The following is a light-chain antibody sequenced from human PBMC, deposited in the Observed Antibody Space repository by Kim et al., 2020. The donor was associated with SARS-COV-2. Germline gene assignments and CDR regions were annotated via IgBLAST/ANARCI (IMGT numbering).Light chain of an antibody. Sequence: VSVSPGQTASITCSGDELGDKYVCWYQQRPGQSPVLVIYQDKNRPSGIPERFSGSNSGNTATLTISGTQAMDEDDYYCQAWDTTVVFGGGTQLTVL. CDR1: ELGDKY. CDR2: QDK. CDR3: QAWDTTVV. J-gene: IGLJ2*01. V-gene: IGLV3-1*01.